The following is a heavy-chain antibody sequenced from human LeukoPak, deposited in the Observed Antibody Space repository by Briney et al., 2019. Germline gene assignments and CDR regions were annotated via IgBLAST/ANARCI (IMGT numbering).Heavy chain of an antibody. Sequence: SETLSLTCDVSGGSCDDYYCSWIRQPPGKGLEWIGEIHPHGIFYYNSSLMSRVTISIDTSKSQFSLRLTSVTAADTAFYSCARGRDRSKAGDLWGQGSLVTVSS. J-gene: IGHJ5*02. CDR2: IHPHGIF. D-gene: IGHD5-24*01. V-gene: IGHV4-34*01. CDR3: ARGRDRSKAGDL. CDR1: GGSCDDYY.